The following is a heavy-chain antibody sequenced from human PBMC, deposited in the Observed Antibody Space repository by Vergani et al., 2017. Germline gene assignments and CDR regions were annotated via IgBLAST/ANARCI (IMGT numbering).Heavy chain of an antibody. D-gene: IGHD3-22*01. Sequence: EVQLLESGGGLVQPGGSLRLSCAASGFTFSSYAMSWVRQAPGKGLGWVSAISGSGGSTYYADSVKGRFTITRDNSKNTLYLQMNSLRDEDRAVYYCAKASSYYYDSSGYYLDYWGQGTLVTVSS. CDR2: ISGSGGST. CDR3: AKASSYYYDSSGYYLDY. J-gene: IGHJ4*02. V-gene: IGHV3-23*01. CDR1: GFTFSSYA.